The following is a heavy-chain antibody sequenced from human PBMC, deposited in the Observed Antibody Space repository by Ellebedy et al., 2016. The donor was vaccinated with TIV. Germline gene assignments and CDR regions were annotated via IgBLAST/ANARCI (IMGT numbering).Heavy chain of an antibody. CDR2: ISHTGTT. V-gene: IGHV4-38-2*02. D-gene: IGHD3-3*01. J-gene: IGHJ4*02. CDR3: ARGRGGSYDYYFEN. CDR1: GYSLSSGYY. Sequence: MPSETLSLTCTVSGYSLSSGYYWGWLRQSPGKGLEGIGSISHTGTTYYNPSLMGRVTISLDTSKNHFSLSLTSVTAADAAVYYCARGRGGSYDYYFENWGQGSRVTVSS.